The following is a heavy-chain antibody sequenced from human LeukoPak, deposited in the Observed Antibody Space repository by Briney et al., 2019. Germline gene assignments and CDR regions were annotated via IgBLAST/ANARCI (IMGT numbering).Heavy chain of an antibody. CDR2: IYTSGST. V-gene: IGHV4-4*07. J-gene: IGHJ5*02. D-gene: IGHD4-17*01. CDR3: ARDPDYGDYPWWFDP. Sequence: PSETLSLTCTVSRGSISSYYWSWIRQPAGKGLEWIGRIYTSGSTNYNPSLKSRVTVSVDTSKNQFSLKLSSVTAADTAVYYCARDPDYGDYPWWFDPWGQGTLVTVSS. CDR1: RGSISSYY.